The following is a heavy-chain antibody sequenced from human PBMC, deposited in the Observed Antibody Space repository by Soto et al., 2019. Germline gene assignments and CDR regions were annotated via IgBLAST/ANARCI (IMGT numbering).Heavy chain of an antibody. J-gene: IGHJ4*02. CDR3: ARDPASAYSSSSFDY. D-gene: IGHD6-6*01. Sequence: QIQLVQSGAEVKKPGASVRVSCKASGYTFTTYGITWVRQAPGQGLEWMGWISAYDGSTNYAQKLQGRVSMTTDSSTSTAYMDLRSLRSDDTAVYYCARDPASAYSSSSFDYWGQVTLVTVSS. V-gene: IGHV1-18*04. CDR1: GYTFTTYG. CDR2: ISAYDGST.